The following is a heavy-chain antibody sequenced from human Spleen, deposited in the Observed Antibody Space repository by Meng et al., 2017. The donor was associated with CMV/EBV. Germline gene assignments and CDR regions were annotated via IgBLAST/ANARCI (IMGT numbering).Heavy chain of an antibody. Sequence: GGSLRLSCAASGFSFDDYAMHWVRQAPGKGLEWVSLISWDGSSTYYADSVKGRFTISRDNSKNSLYLQMNSLRAEDTALYYCAKAHYSLLAYCGGDCFYFDYWGQGTLVTVSS. CDR2: ISWDGSST. CDR3: AKAHYSLLAYCGGDCFYFDY. V-gene: IGHV3-43D*03. J-gene: IGHJ4*02. CDR1: GFSFDDYA. D-gene: IGHD2-21*01.